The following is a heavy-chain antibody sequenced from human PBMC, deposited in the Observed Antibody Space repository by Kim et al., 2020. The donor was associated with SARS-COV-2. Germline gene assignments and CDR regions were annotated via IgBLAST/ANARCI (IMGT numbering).Heavy chain of an antibody. CDR3: TTDGGAAAGYFDY. D-gene: IGHD6-13*01. Sequence: SAAPVKGRLTISRDDSKNTLYLQMNSLKTEDTAVYYCTTDGGAAAGYFDYWGQGTLVTVSS. J-gene: IGHJ4*02. V-gene: IGHV3-15*01.